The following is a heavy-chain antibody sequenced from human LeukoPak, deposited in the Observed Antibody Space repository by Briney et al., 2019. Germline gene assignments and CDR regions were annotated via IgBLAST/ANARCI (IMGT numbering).Heavy chain of an antibody. J-gene: IGHJ3*02. CDR2: IFYRGSA. D-gene: IGHD4-23*01. CDR3: ARHKSWWELHAFDI. CDR1: SGSISSSSSY. Sequence: SETLSLTCTVSSGSISSSSSYWGWIRQPPGKGLEWIGSIFYRGSAYYNPSLKSRVTISIDTSKNQFSLRLSSVTAADTAVYYCARHKSWWELHAFDIWGQGTLVTVSS. V-gene: IGHV4-39*01.